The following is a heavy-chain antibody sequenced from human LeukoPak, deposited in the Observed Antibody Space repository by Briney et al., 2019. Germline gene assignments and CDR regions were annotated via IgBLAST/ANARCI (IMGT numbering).Heavy chain of an antibody. J-gene: IGHJ4*02. CDR3: ARDPGRGGDY. CDR2: ISGSGGST. Sequence: GGFLRLSCAASGFTFSSYAMSWVRQAPGKGLEWVSAISGSGGSTYYPDPVQGRFTISRDDSKNTLYLQMNNLRVEDTAVYYCARDPGRGGDYWGQGTLVTVSS. CDR1: GFTFSSYA. V-gene: IGHV3-23*01.